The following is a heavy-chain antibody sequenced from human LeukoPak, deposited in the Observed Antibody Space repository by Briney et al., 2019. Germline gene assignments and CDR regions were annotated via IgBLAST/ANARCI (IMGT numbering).Heavy chain of an antibody. CDR1: GGSFSGYY. J-gene: IGHJ4*02. CDR3: GKDRVIAATGRFSGLFDS. Sequence: SETLSLTCAVYGGSFSGYYWSCIRQPPGKGLEWIGEINHSGSTNYNPSLKSRVTISVDTSKNQFSLKLSSVTAADTAVYYCGKDRVIAATGRFSGLFDSWGQGTLATVSS. V-gene: IGHV4-34*01. CDR2: INHSGST. D-gene: IGHD6-13*01.